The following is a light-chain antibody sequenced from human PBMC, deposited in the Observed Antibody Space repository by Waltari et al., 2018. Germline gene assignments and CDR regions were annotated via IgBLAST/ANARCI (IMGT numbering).Light chain of an antibody. CDR3: QQYGGSLPYT. J-gene: IGKJ2*01. Sequence: EIVLTQSPGTLSLSPGARATLSCRASQSVDNTYLAWYQKKPGQAPRLLIFAASNRATGIPDRFSGGGSGTDFILTISRVEPEDFAVYYCQQYGGSLPYTFGQGTKLEIK. V-gene: IGKV3-20*01. CDR1: QSVDNTY. CDR2: AAS.